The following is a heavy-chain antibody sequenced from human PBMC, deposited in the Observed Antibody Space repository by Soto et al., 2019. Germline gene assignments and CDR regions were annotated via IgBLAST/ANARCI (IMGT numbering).Heavy chain of an antibody. CDR1: GFTFSSYS. CDR3: ARELSSSWWEGYYFDY. Sequence: EVQLVESGGGLVKPGGSLRLSCAASGFTFSSYSMNWVRQAPGKGLEWVSSISSSSSYIYYADSVKGRFTISRDNAKNSLYLQMNSLRAEDTAVYYCARELSSSWWEGYYFDYWGQGTLVTVSS. CDR2: ISSSSSYI. D-gene: IGHD6-13*01. V-gene: IGHV3-21*01. J-gene: IGHJ4*02.